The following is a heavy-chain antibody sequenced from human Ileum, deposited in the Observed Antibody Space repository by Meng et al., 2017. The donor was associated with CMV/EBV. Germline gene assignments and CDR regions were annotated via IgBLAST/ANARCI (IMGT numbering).Heavy chain of an antibody. CDR1: GGTFGSNA. Sequence: QVQLVQAGAEVKKPGSSVKVSCEASGGTFGSNAISWVRHAPGQGLEWMGVISPIFRTSNYAQKFQGRLTITADESTSTAYMELSSLTSGDTAVYYCATSGRGPKYYFDYWGQGTLVTVSS. CDR2: ISPIFRTS. J-gene: IGHJ4*02. V-gene: IGHV1-69*12. CDR3: ATSGRGPKYYFDY. D-gene: IGHD1-14*01.